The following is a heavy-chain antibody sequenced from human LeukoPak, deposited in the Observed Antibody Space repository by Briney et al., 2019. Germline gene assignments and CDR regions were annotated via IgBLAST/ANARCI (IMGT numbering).Heavy chain of an antibody. V-gene: IGHV3-30*18. CDR1: GFTFSSYG. CDR2: ISYDGSNK. J-gene: IGHJ4*02. CDR3: AKLGGNY. D-gene: IGHD3-16*01. Sequence: GGPLRLSCAASGFTFSSYGMHWVRQAPGKGLEWVAVISYDGSNKYYADSVKGRFTISRDNSKNTLYLQINSLRAEDTAVYYCAKLGGNYWGQGTLVTVSS.